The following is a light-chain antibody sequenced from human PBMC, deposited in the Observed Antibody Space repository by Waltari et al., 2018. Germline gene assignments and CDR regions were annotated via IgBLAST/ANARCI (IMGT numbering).Light chain of an antibody. V-gene: IGLV3-19*01. J-gene: IGLJ2*01. CDR2: GKN. CDR3: NSRDSSGNHVV. CDR1: SLRSYY. Sequence: SSELTQDPAVSVALGQTVRITCQGDSLRSYYASWYQQKPGQAPLLFIYGKNNGPSGIPDRFAGSSSGNTASLTITGAQAEDEADYYCNSRDSSGNHVVFGGGTKLTVL.